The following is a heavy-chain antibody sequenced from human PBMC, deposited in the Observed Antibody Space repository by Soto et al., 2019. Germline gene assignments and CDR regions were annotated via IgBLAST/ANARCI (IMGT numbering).Heavy chain of an antibody. J-gene: IGHJ5*02. D-gene: IGHD2-21*02. CDR3: ARDRHAYCGGDCYFSWFDP. CDR2: IIPIFGTA. V-gene: IGHV1-69*13. CDR1: VGTFSSYA. Sequence: SVKVSCKASVGTFSSYAISWVRQAPGQGLEWMGGIIPIFGTANYAQKFQGRVTITADESTSTAYMELSSLRSEDTAVYYCARDRHAYCGGDCYFSWFDPWGQGTLVTVSS.